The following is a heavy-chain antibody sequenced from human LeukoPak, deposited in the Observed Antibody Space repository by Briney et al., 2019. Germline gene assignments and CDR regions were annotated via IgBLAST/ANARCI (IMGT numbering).Heavy chain of an antibody. D-gene: IGHD2-2*02. CDR3: ARDPAYCSRTSCYRGAKYFQH. V-gene: IGHV3-30*01. Sequence: PGGSLRLSCAASGFTFSNYAMNWVRQAPGKGLEWVAVISYDGSDEYYADSVKGRFTISRDNSKNTLYLQMNSLRAEDTAVYYCARDPAYCSRTSCYRGAKYFQHLGQGTLVTVSS. CDR2: ISYDGSDE. CDR1: GFTFSNYA. J-gene: IGHJ1*01.